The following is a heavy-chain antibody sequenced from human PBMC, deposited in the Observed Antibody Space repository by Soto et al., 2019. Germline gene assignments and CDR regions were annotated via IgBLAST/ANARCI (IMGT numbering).Heavy chain of an antibody. D-gene: IGHD6-13*01. J-gene: IGHJ6*02. CDR1: GFTFSSYA. Sequence: QPGGSLRLSCAASGFTFSSYAMHWVRQAPGKGLEWVAVISYDGSNKYYADSVKGRFTISRDNSKNTPYLQMNSLRAEDTAVYYCARDHNEPQLRDRYYYYGMDVWGQGTTVSVSS. V-gene: IGHV3-30-3*01. CDR3: ARDHNEPQLRDRYYYYGMDV. CDR2: ISYDGSNK.